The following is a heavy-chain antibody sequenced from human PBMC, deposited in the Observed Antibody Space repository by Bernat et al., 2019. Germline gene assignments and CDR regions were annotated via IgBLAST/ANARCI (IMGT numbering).Heavy chain of an antibody. Sequence: QLQLQESGPGLVKPSETLSLTCTVSGGSISSSSYYWGWIRQPPGKGLGWIGSIYYSGSTYYNPSLKSRVTISVDTSKNQFSLKLGSVTAADTAVYYCARLPTVGRVVPAALFDYWGQGTLVTVSS. CDR2: IYYSGST. CDR3: ARLPTVGRVVPAALFDY. J-gene: IGHJ4*02. V-gene: IGHV4-39*01. D-gene: IGHD2-2*01. CDR1: GGSISSSSYY.